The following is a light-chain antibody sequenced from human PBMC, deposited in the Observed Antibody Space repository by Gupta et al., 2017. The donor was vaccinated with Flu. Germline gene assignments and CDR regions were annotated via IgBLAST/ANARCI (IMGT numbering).Light chain of an antibody. V-gene: IGKV4-1*01. CDR3: QQYYSTLFT. J-gene: IGKJ3*01. CDR2: WAS. CDR1: QTVLYSPNNKNY. Sequence: DIVMTQSPDSLAVSLGERATINCKSSQTVLYSPNNKNYLAWYQHKPGQPPKLLIKWASTRESGVPDRFSGSGSGTDFTLTISSLQAEDVAVYYCQQYYSTLFTFGPGTKVDI.